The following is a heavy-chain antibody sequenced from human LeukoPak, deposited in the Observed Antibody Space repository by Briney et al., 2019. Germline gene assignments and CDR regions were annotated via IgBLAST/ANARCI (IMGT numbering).Heavy chain of an antibody. Sequence: ASVKVSCKASGYTFTSYGISWVRQAPGQGLEWMGWISAYNGNTNYAQKLQGRVTMTTDKSTSTAYMELRSLRSDDTAVYYCARAYCSSTSCYNFADYWGQGTLVTVSS. J-gene: IGHJ4*02. V-gene: IGHV1-18*01. CDR3: ARAYCSSTSCYNFADY. D-gene: IGHD2-2*02. CDR2: ISAYNGNT. CDR1: GYTFTSYG.